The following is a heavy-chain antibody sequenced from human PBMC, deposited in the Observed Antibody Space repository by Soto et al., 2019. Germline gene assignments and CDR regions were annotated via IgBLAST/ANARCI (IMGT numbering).Heavy chain of an antibody. Sequence: GGSLRLSCEVSGFTFSSYAMSWVRQAPGKGLEWVSAISGGGITTHYADSVKGRFTISRDNSNKTLYLQMNSLRVEDTAVYYCSKVPVDGHGYWGQGTLVTVSS. CDR3: SKVPVDGHGY. CDR1: GFTFSSYA. CDR2: ISGGGITT. J-gene: IGHJ4*02. V-gene: IGHV3-23*01. D-gene: IGHD2-2*01.